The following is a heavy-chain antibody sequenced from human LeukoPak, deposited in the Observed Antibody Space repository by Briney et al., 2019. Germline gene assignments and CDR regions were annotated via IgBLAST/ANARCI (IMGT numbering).Heavy chain of an antibody. Sequence: HPGGSLRLSCAASGLTFSSYAMSWVRQAPGKGLEWVSAISGSGGSTYYADSVKGRFTISRDNSKNTLYLQMNSLRAEDTAVYYCAKTITFGGVIDNIDYWGQGTLVTVSS. J-gene: IGHJ4*02. D-gene: IGHD3-16*02. CDR2: ISGSGGST. CDR1: GLTFSSYA. V-gene: IGHV3-23*01. CDR3: AKTITFGGVIDNIDY.